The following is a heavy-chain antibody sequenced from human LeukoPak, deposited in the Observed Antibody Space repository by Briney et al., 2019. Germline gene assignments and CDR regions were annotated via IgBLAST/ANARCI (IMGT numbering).Heavy chain of an antibody. Sequence: SETLSLTCTVSGGSISSYYWSWIRQPPGKGLEWIGEINHSGSTNYNPSLKSRVTISVDTSKNQFSLKLSSVTAADTALYYCARGPSSGDYDPPYKNWFDPWGQGTLVTVSS. CDR1: GGSISSYY. CDR3: ARGPSSGDYDPPYKNWFDP. CDR2: INHSGST. V-gene: IGHV4-34*01. J-gene: IGHJ5*02. D-gene: IGHD4-17*01.